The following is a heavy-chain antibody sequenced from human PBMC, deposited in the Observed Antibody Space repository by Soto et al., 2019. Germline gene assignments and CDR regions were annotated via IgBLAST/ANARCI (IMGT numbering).Heavy chain of an antibody. CDR1: GFSLSSTRVA. CDR2: IYWDDDK. D-gene: IGHD6-19*01. V-gene: IGHV2-5*02. J-gene: IGHJ4*02. Sequence: QITLKESGPTLVKPTLTLTLTCTFSGFSLSSTRVAVGWIRQPPGKALEWLALIYWDDDKRYSSFLKSRLTITKDTSKNLVVLTMSNMDPVDTARYYCAHIVVAGLGYDFDYWGQGTLVTVSS. CDR3: AHIVVAGLGYDFDY.